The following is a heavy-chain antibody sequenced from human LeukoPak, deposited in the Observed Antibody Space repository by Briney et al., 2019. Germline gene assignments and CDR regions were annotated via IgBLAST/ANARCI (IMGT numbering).Heavy chain of an antibody. V-gene: IGHV3-23*01. Sequence: GGSLRLSCAASGFTFSSYAMSWVRQAPGKGLGWVSAISGSGGSTYYADSVKGRFTISRDNSKNTLYLQMNSLRAEDTAVYYCAKAIGYYYDSSGYYYFDYWGQGTLVTVSS. J-gene: IGHJ4*02. CDR1: GFTFSSYA. CDR3: AKAIGYYYDSSGYYYFDY. CDR2: ISGSGGST. D-gene: IGHD3-22*01.